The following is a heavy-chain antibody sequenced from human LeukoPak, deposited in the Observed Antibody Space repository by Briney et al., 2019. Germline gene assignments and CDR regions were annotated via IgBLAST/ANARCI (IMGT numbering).Heavy chain of an antibody. Sequence: PGGSLRLSCAASGFTFSSYSMNWVRQAPGKGLEWVSYISSSSSYIYYADSVKGRFTISRDNAKNSLYLQMNSLRAEDTAVYYCAKAPTVIRIGRYWYFDLWGRGTLVTVSS. CDR3: AKAPTVIRIGRYWYFDL. V-gene: IGHV3-21*05. D-gene: IGHD4-17*01. CDR1: GFTFSSYS. J-gene: IGHJ2*01. CDR2: ISSSSSYI.